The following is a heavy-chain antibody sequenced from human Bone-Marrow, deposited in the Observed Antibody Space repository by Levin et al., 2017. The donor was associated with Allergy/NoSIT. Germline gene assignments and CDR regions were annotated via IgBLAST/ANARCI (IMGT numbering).Heavy chain of an antibody. CDR3: ARGPHAIFGVVIMELDN. Sequence: GESLKISCKASGYPFTSFDIRWVRQVSGRGFELMGWMNTNSGDTTYTEKFQGRVTMTRDTSTNTAYMELRNLNFDDTAVYFCARGPHAIFGVVIMELDNWGQGTPVTVSS. D-gene: IGHD3-3*01. CDR2: MNTNSGDT. V-gene: IGHV1-8*01. J-gene: IGHJ4*02. CDR1: GYPFTSFD.